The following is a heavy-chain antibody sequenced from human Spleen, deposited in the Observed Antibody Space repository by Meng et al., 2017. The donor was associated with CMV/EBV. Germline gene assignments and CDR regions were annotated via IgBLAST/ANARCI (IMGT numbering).Heavy chain of an antibody. CDR1: GGSFSGYY. CDR3: ARVGKSMPFRTGKGEFDY. V-gene: IGHV4-34*01. D-gene: IGHD3/OR15-3a*01. Sequence: SETLSLTCAVYGGSFSGYYWSWIRQPPGKGLEWIGEINHSGSTNNNPSLKSRVTISVDTPKNQFSLELTSVTAADTAVYYCARVGKSMPFRTGKGEFDYWGQGTPVTVSS. J-gene: IGHJ4*02. CDR2: INHSGST.